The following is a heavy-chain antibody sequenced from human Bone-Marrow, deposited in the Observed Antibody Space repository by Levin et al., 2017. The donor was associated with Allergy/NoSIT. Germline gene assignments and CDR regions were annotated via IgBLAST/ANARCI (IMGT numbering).Heavy chain of an antibody. Sequence: PGGSLRLSCVVSGITSNNYTLTWVRQAPGKGLEWVSSIRSTSGYIHYADSVKGRFTISRDNAKKSLYLQMNSLRAEDTAMYYCASRIAAPGGLDVWGQGTTVTVSS. D-gene: IGHD6-25*01. CDR1: GITSNNYT. V-gene: IGHV3-21*01. CDR3: ASRIAAPGGLDV. J-gene: IGHJ6*02. CDR2: IRSTSGYI.